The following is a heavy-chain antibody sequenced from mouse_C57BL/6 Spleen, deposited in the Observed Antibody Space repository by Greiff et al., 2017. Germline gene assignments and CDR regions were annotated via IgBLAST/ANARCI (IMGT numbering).Heavy chain of an antibody. D-gene: IGHD1-1*01. CDR2: ISDGGSYT. Sequence: EVKLMESGGGLVKPGGSLKLSCAASGFTFSSYAMSWVRQTPEKRLEWVATISDGGSYTYYPDNVKGRFTISRDNAKNNLYLQMSHLKSEDTAMYYCAREILPFFDYWGQGTTLTVSS. V-gene: IGHV5-4*01. CDR1: GFTFSSYA. CDR3: AREILPFFDY. J-gene: IGHJ2*01.